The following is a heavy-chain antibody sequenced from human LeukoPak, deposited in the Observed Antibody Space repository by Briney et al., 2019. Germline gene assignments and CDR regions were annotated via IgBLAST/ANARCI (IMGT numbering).Heavy chain of an antibody. V-gene: IGHV4-39*07. D-gene: IGHD3-22*01. Sequence: SETLSLTCTVSGGSISGGSYYWGWIRQPPGKGLEWIGSIYYSGSTYYNPSLKSRVTISVDTSKNQFSLKLSSVTAADTAVYHCASQGRITMIVGIDYWGQGTLVTVSS. CDR3: ASQGRITMIVGIDY. CDR1: GGSISGGSYY. CDR2: IYYSGST. J-gene: IGHJ4*02.